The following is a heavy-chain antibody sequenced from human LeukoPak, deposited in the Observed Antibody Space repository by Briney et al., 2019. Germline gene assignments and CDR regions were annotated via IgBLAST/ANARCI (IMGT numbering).Heavy chain of an antibody. CDR1: GFTFSSYW. D-gene: IGHD6-13*01. CDR3: ARVVSSSGGFDY. CDR2: IKQDGSEK. J-gene: IGHJ4*02. V-gene: IGHV3-7*01. Sequence: PGGSLRLSCVASGFTFSSYWMGWVRQAPGKGLEWVANIKQDGSEKYYVDSVKGRFTISRDNAKKSLYLQMNSLRAEDTAVYFCARVVSSSGGFDYWGQGTLVTVSS.